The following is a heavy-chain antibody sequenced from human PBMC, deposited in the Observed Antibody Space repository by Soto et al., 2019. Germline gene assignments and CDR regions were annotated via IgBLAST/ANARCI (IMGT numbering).Heavy chain of an antibody. CDR2: ISYSGST. CDR1: SYSISSYY. Sequence: TLSLTCTVSSYSISSYYCSWIRQPPGKRLEWIGYISYSGSTDYNPSLKSRVTISGDTSKNQFSLKVSSVTAADTAVYYCARGTSWQLPFDYWGQGTLVTVSS. V-gene: IGHV4-59*01. CDR3: ARGTSWQLPFDY. J-gene: IGHJ4*02. D-gene: IGHD6-13*01.